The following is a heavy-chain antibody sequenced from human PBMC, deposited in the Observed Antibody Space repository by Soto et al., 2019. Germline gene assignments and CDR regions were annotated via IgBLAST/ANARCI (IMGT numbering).Heavy chain of an antibody. D-gene: IGHD3-16*01. J-gene: IGHJ4*02. CDR1: GLTCSVFG. CDR3: ARDPLLIGGPAGRMGGYCDF. V-gene: IGHV3-33*01. Sequence: QVQLVQSGGGVVQHGKSLRLSCEVSGLTCSVFGMHWVRQAPGKGMEWVAVIWYDGTNAYYAESVKGRFSVSRDNSENTLYFDMNSLRAEYTAVDFCARDPLLIGGPAGRMGGYCDFWGQGDLVTVSS. CDR2: IWYDGTNA.